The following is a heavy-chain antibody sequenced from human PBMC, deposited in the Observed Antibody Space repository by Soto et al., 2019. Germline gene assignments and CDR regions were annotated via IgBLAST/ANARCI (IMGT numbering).Heavy chain of an antibody. CDR2: ISGSGGTT. Sequence: GGSLRLSSAASAFPFSSYAMSWVRQAPGKGLEWVSAISGSGGTTYYAGSVKGRFTISRDNSKNTLYLQMNSLRAEDTAVYYCAKPPDSTGWSVQAAMDVWGKGTTVTVSS. J-gene: IGHJ6*04. CDR3: AKPPDSTGWSVQAAMDV. D-gene: IGHD6-19*01. CDR1: AFPFSSYA. V-gene: IGHV3-23*01.